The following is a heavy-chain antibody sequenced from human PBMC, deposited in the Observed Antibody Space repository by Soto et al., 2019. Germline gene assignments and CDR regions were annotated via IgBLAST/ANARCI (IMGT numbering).Heavy chain of an antibody. J-gene: IGHJ6*03. V-gene: IGHV4-39*01. CDR2: IYYSGST. CDR1: GGSISSSSYY. D-gene: IGHD3-10*01. CDR3: ARLVKIRGAYYYYMDV. Sequence: TLSLTCTVSGGSISSSSYYWGWIRQPPGKGLEWIGSIYYSGSTYYNPSLKSRVTISVDTSKNQFSLKLSSVTAADTAVYYCARLVKIRGAYYYYMDVWGKGTTVTVSS.